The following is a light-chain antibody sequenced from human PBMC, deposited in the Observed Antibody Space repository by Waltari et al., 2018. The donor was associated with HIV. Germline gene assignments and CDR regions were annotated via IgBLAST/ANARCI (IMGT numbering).Light chain of an antibody. J-gene: IGLJ1*01. CDR1: SSDVGGYNY. CDR2: EVS. V-gene: IGLV2-8*01. Sequence: QSALTQPPSASGSPGQSVTIPCTGTSSDVGGYNYVPWYQQHPGKAPKLMIYEVSKRPSGVPDRFSGSKSGNTASLTVSGLQAEDEADYYCSSYAGSNRSVFGTGTKVTVL. CDR3: SSYAGSNRSV.